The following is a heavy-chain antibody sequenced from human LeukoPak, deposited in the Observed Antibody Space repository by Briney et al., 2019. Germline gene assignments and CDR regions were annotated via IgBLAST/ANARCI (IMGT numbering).Heavy chain of an antibody. V-gene: IGHV1-18*01. Sequence: GASVKVSCKASGYTFTSYGISWVRQAPGQGLEWMGWISAYNGNTNYAQKLQGRVTVTTDTSTSTAYMELRSLRSDDTAVYYCARERYYYGSGSYNDYWGQGTLVTVSS. D-gene: IGHD3-10*01. CDR3: ARERYYYGSGSYNDY. CDR1: GYTFTSYG. J-gene: IGHJ4*02. CDR2: ISAYNGNT.